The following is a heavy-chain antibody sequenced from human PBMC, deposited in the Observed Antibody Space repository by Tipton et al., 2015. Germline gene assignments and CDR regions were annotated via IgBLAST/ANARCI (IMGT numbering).Heavy chain of an antibody. CDR3: ARPSVTTNYYGMDV. CDR2: IREDGSEK. D-gene: IGHD4-17*01. V-gene: IGHV3-7*01. Sequence: GSLRLSCAASGFIFSDYWMDWVRQAPGKGLEWVANIREDGSEKYYVDSVKGRFTISRDNAKNSLYLQMNSLRAEDTAVYYCARPSVTTNYYGMDVWGQGTTVTVSS. CDR1: GFIFSDYW. J-gene: IGHJ6*02.